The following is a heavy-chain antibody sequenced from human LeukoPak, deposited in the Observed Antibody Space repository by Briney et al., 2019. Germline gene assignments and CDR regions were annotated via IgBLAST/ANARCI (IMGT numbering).Heavy chain of an antibody. Sequence: GGSLRLSCAASGFTFSSYSMNWVRQAPGKGLEWVSSTSSSSSYIYYADSVKGRFTISRDNAKNSLYLQMNSLRAEDTAVYYCARDVCSGGSCYSSFFDYWGQGTLVTVSS. V-gene: IGHV3-21*01. CDR3: ARDVCSGGSCYSSFFDY. CDR1: GFTFSSYS. J-gene: IGHJ4*02. D-gene: IGHD2-15*01. CDR2: TSSSSSYI.